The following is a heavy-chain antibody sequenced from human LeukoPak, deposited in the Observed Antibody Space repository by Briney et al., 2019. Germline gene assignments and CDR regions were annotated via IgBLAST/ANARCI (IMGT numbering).Heavy chain of an antibody. Sequence: PSETLSLTCTVSGGSISTYYWSWIRQPPGKGLEWIGYIHYSGTTNYNPSLKNRVTISLDTPKNQFSLNLSSVTAADTAVYYCARMGGYSGYATHWGQGTLVTVSS. CDR1: GGSISTYY. CDR2: IHYSGTT. CDR3: ARMGGYSGYATH. V-gene: IGHV4-59*08. J-gene: IGHJ4*02. D-gene: IGHD5-12*01.